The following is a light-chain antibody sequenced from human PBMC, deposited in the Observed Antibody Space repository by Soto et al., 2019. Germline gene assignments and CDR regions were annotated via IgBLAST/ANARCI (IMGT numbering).Light chain of an antibody. V-gene: IGKV1-5*01. CDR2: DAS. CDR1: QRISYW. J-gene: IGKJ1*01. CDR3: QQYNSYSVPS. Sequence: DIQMTQSPSTLSAFVEDRVTITFRASQRISYWLAWYQHKPGKAPKLLIYDASTLGSGVPSRFSGSRSGTEFTLTISILEPDDFATYHCQQYNSYSVPSFGQGTKVDIK.